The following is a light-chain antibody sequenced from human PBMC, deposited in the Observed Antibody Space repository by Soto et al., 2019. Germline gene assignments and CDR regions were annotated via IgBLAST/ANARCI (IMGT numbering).Light chain of an antibody. CDR2: GAS. CDR1: QSFSSN. CDR3: QQFATSPLT. J-gene: IGKJ4*01. V-gene: IGKV3-20*01. Sequence: EIVMTQSPATLSVSPGERATLSCRASQSFSSNLAWYQQKPGQAPRLLIYGASSRATGIPDRFSGSGSGTDFTLTISRLEPEDFAVYYCQQFATSPLTFGGGTKVDIK.